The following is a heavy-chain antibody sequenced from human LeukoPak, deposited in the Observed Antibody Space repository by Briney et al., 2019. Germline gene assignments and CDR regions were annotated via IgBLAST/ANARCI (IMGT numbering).Heavy chain of an antibody. CDR2: ISSITGYI. CDR1: GFSFTSYS. D-gene: IGHD3-16*01. Sequence: GGSLRLSCAASGFSFTSYSMHWVRQAPGKGLEWVSSISSITGYISYADSVRGRFIISRDNAKNSLYLQMNSLRAEDTAVYYCAKDRLQGGETFDYWGRGTLVTVSS. CDR3: AKDRLQGGETFDY. V-gene: IGHV3-21*01. J-gene: IGHJ4*02.